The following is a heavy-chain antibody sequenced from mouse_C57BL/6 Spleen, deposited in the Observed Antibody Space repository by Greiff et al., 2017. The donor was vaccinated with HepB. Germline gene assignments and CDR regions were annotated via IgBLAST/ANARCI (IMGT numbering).Heavy chain of an antibody. CDR2: IWSGGST. V-gene: IGHV2-2*01. CDR3: ARKGGLRPWYFDV. CDR1: GFSLTSYG. J-gene: IGHJ1*03. D-gene: IGHD2-2*01. Sequence: QVQLKQSGPGLVQPSQSLSITCTVSGFSLTSYGVHWVRQSPGKGLEWLGVIWSGGSTDYNAAFISRLSISKDNPKSQVFFKMNSLQTDDTAIYYCARKGGLRPWYFDVWGTGTTVTVSS.